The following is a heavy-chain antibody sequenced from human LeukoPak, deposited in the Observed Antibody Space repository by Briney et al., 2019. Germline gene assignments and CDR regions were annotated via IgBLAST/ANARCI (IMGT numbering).Heavy chain of an antibody. V-gene: IGHV1-46*01. CDR3: ARDYGRFVDTAMAPTFYYYGMDV. D-gene: IGHD5-18*01. CDR2: INPSGGST. CDR1: GYTFTSYY. J-gene: IGHJ6*02. Sequence: ASVKASCKASGYTFTSYYMHWVRQAPGQGLEWMGIINPSGGSTSYAQKFQGRVTMTRDTSTSTVYMELSSLRSEDTAVYYCARDYGRFVDTAMAPTFYYYGMDVWGQGTTVTVSS.